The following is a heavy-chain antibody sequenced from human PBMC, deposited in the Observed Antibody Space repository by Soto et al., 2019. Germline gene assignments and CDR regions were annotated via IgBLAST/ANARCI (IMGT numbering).Heavy chain of an antibody. Sequence: GGSLRLSCAASGFTFSSYAMHWVRQAPGKGLEWVAVISYDGSNKYYADSVKGRFTISRDNSKNTLYLQMNSLRAEDTAVYYCARDQVGFPWFDPWGQGTLVTVSS. CDR1: GFTFSSYA. CDR3: ARDQVGFPWFDP. D-gene: IGHD1-26*01. J-gene: IGHJ5*02. V-gene: IGHV3-30-3*01. CDR2: ISYDGSNK.